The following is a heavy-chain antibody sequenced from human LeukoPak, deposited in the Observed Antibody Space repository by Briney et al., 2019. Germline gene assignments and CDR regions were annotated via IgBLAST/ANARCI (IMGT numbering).Heavy chain of an antibody. CDR2: IGWNSGSV. CDR1: GFTFDDYA. CDR3: ARFVVVTAQFDY. D-gene: IGHD2-21*02. J-gene: IGHJ4*02. Sequence: GGSLRLSCAASGFTFDDYAMHWVRQAPGKGLEWVSGIGWNSGSVGYADSVKGRFTISRDNAKNSLYLQMNSLRAEDTAVYYCARFVVVTAQFDYWGQGTLVTVSS. V-gene: IGHV3-9*01.